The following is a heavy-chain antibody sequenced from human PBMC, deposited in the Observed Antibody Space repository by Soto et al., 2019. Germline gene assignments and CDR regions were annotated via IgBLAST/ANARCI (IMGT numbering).Heavy chain of an antibody. CDR1: GFDFSDFY. CDR3: ARESRKSPTHGMDV. V-gene: IGHV3-11*01. CDR2: ISGSGTII. J-gene: IGHJ6*02. Sequence: QVHVVQSGGGLVKPGGSLRLSCAASGFDFSDFYMSWIRQAPGKVLEWVAYISGSGTIIFYSDSVKGRFSISRGDPNNSAFLQMDSLRVDDTAVYYCARESRKSPTHGMDVWGQGTTVTVSS.